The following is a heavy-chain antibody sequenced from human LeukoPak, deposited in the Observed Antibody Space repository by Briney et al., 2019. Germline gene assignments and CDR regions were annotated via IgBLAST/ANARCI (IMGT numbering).Heavy chain of an antibody. CDR3: ARAGIAVA. V-gene: IGHV3-21*04. J-gene: IGHJ5*02. CDR2: ISTSSSYI. D-gene: IGHD6-19*01. Sequence: PGGSLRLSCAASGFTLSTYNMKWVRQAPRKGLEWVSSISTSSSYIYYADSVKGRFTISRDNARNSLYLQMNSLRAEDTAVYYCARAGIAVAWGQGTLVTVSS. CDR1: GFTLSTYN.